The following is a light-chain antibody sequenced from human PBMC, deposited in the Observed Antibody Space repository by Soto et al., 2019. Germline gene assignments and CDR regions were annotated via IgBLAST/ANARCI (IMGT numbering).Light chain of an antibody. J-gene: IGKJ3*01. CDR3: KEFASLPIT. Sequence: DFIHCPFFMSASVGDSVTITCRASQGISVYLAWYQQKPGRAPKLLIYATSTTQSGVPSRFSGSGSGTEFALTISSLQAEDCATYYCKEFASLPITFGPGTKVDI. CDR2: ATS. V-gene: IGKV1-9*01. CDR1: QGISVY.